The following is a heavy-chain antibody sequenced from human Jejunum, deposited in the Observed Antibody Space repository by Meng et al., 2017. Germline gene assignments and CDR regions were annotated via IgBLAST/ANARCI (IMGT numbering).Heavy chain of an antibody. CDR2: IKQDGSDK. CDR3: ATSADASSVYRAFDI. D-gene: IGHD5/OR15-5a*01. Sequence: GESLKISCAASGFTFSSYEMNWVRQAPGKGLEWVANIKQDGSDKYYVDSVKGRFTISRDNAKNSLYLQMNSLRAEDTAVYYCATSADASSVYRAFDIWGQGTRVTVSS. CDR1: GFTFSSYE. J-gene: IGHJ3*02. V-gene: IGHV3-7*01.